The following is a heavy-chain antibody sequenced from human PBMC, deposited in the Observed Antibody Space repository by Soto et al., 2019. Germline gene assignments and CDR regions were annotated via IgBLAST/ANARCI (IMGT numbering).Heavy chain of an antibody. J-gene: IGHJ6*02. V-gene: IGHV1-18*01. CDR2: INGYNGNT. CDR1: GYTFTSYG. Sequence: QVQLVQSGAEVKKPGASVKVSCKASGYTFTSYGISWVRQAPGQGLEWMGWINGYNGNTNYAQKLQGRVTPSTDTSTSRAYMELRSLRSDDSAVYYCARMGDVPYYYYGMDVWGQGTTVTVSS. CDR3: ARMGDVPYYYYGMDV. D-gene: IGHD3-16*01.